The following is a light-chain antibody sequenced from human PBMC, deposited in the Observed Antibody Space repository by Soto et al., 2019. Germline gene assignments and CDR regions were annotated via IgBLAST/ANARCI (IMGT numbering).Light chain of an antibody. J-gene: IGKJ1*01. V-gene: IGKV3-20*01. Sequence: IVMTQSPATLSVSPGERATLTCRASQGLGTNLAWYQQRPGQAPRLLIYGASTRATGIPDRFSGGGSGTDFTLTISRLEPEDFAVYYCHQYGSSPQTFGQGTKVDIK. CDR2: GAS. CDR3: HQYGSSPQT. CDR1: QGLGTN.